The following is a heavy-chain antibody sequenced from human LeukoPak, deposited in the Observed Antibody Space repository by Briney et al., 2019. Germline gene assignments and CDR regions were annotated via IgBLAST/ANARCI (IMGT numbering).Heavy chain of an antibody. Sequence: GGSLRLSCATSGFTLSSYAMSWVRQAPGKGLEWVSSISGRGANTHYADSVKGRFTISGDYSKNTLNLQMNSLRAEDTAVYYCAKSGRVFDTSGYYWFPNWGQGILVTVSS. J-gene: IGHJ4*02. V-gene: IGHV3-23*01. CDR1: GFTLSSYA. D-gene: IGHD3-22*01. CDR3: AKSGRVFDTSGYYWFPN. CDR2: ISGRGANT.